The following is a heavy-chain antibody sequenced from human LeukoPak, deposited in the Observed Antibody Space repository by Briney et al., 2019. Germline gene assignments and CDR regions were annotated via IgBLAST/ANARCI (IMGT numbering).Heavy chain of an antibody. Sequence: GGSLRLSCAACGFTFSDYYMSWIRQAPGKGLEWVSYISSSSSYTNYADSVKGRFTISRDNAKNSLYLQMNSLRAEDTAVYYCAREIVGAIDYWGQGTLVTVSS. V-gene: IGHV3-11*06. CDR2: ISSSSSYT. CDR1: GFTFSDYY. CDR3: AREIVGAIDY. J-gene: IGHJ4*02. D-gene: IGHD1-26*01.